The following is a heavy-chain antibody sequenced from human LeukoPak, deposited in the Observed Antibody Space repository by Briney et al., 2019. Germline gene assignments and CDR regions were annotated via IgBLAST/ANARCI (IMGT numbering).Heavy chain of an antibody. CDR2: ISSSSSYI. J-gene: IGHJ4*02. D-gene: IGHD2-8*01. CDR1: GFTFSSYS. CDR3: ASALVLMVYAIRDY. Sequence: AGGSLRLSCAASGFTFSSYSMNWVRQAPGKGLEWVSSISSSSSYIYYADSVKGRFTISRDNAKNSLYLQMNSLRAEDTAVYYCASALVLMVYAIRDYWGQGTLVTVSS. V-gene: IGHV3-21*01.